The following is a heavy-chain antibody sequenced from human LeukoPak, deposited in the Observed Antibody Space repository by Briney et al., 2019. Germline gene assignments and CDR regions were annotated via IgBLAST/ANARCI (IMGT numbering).Heavy chain of an antibody. CDR3: ARLGLHGSGTYYFFDY. J-gene: IGHJ4*02. Sequence: ASVKVSCKASGQSLTGYFIHWVRQAPGHGLEWVGRIDPNTGDTIYAQNFQGRVTVTSATSISTAYMELGRLTSDDTAVYFCARLGLHGSGTYYFFDYWGQGTLVTVSS. V-gene: IGHV1-2*06. CDR1: GQSLTGYF. CDR2: IDPNTGDT. D-gene: IGHD3-10*01.